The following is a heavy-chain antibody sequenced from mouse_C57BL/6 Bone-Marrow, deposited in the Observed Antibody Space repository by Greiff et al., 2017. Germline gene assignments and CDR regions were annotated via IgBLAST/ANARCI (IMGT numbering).Heavy chain of an antibody. D-gene: IGHD2-5*01. Sequence: VQLQQPGAELVKPGASVKMSCKASGYTFTSYWITWVKQRPGQGLEWIGDIYPGSGSTNYNEKFKSKATLTGDTSSSTAYVQLSSLTSEDSAVYYCARPYYSNYWYFDVWGTESTVTVSS. CDR3: ARPYYSNYWYFDV. V-gene: IGHV1-55*01. CDR2: IYPGSGST. CDR1: GYTFTSYW. J-gene: IGHJ1*03.